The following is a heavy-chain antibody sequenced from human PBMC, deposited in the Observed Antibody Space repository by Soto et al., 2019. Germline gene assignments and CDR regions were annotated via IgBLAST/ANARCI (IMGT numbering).Heavy chain of an antibody. J-gene: IGHJ6*02. V-gene: IGHV3-11*01. CDR3: ATDQEGSGSHWLGYNYYAMDV. Sequence: NPGGSLRLSCGASGFTITDYYMSWLRQAPGKGLEWVSHISSVGTTTDYADSVKGRFSISMDNPKNSLYLQLNSLRAEDTAVYYCATDQEGSGSHWLGYNYYAMDVWGQGTTVTVSS. D-gene: IGHD3-10*01. CDR1: GFTITDYY. CDR2: ISSVGTTT.